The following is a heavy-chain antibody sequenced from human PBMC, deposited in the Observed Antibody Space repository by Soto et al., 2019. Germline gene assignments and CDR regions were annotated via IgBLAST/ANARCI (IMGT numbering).Heavy chain of an antibody. J-gene: IGHJ4*02. D-gene: IGHD6-19*01. V-gene: IGHV3-15*01. Sequence: EVQLVESGGGLVKPGGSLRLSCAASGFTFSNAWMSWVRQAPGKGLEWVGRIKSKTDGGTTDYAAPVKGRFTISRDDSKNTLYLQMNSLKTEYKDVYYCGREWLVPLNYWGQGTLVTVSS. CDR3: GREWLVPLNY. CDR2: IKSKTDGGTT. CDR1: GFTFSNAW.